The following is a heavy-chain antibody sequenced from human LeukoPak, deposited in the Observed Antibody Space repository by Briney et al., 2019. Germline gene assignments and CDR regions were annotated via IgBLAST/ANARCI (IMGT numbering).Heavy chain of an antibody. D-gene: IGHD6-13*01. Sequence: GGSLRLSCAASGFTLSSYAMTWVRQAPGRGLEWVSSVDGGGGGTYYADSVKGRFTISRDNSKNTLYLQMNSLRAEDTAVYYCAKCQEYSSSWSDYWGQGTLVTVSS. V-gene: IGHV3-23*01. CDR1: GFTLSSYA. CDR3: AKCQEYSSSWSDY. CDR2: VDGGGGGT. J-gene: IGHJ4*02.